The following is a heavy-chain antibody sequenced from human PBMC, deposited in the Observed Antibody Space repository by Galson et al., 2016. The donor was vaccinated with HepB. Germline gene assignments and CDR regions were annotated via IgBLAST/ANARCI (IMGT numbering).Heavy chain of an antibody. CDR3: ARVGRGYDPFYFDF. V-gene: IGHV6-1*01. J-gene: IGHJ4*02. CDR1: GDSVSSSNSI. CDR2: TYYRSSWFY. Sequence: CAISGDSVSSSNSIWNWIGQSPSRGLEWLGRTYYRSSWFYDYAVSVKSRITISPDTTKNQFSLQLISVTPEDTAVYYCARVGRGYDPFYFDFWGQGTLVTVSS. D-gene: IGHD5-12*01.